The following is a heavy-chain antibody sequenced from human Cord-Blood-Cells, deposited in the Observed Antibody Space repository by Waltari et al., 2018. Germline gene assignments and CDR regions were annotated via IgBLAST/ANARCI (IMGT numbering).Heavy chain of an antibody. J-gene: IGHJ4*02. CDR1: GGTFSSYA. D-gene: IGHD5-12*01. CDR3: VVVGTRILATIRGVVDY. CDR2: IIPIFGTA. Sequence: QVQLVQSGAEVKKPGSSVKVSCKASGGTFSSYAISWVRQAPGQGLEWMGGIIPIFGTANYAQKFQGRVTITADESTSTAYMELSSLRSEDTAVYYCVVVGTRILATIRGVVDYWGQGTLVTVSS. V-gene: IGHV1-69*01.